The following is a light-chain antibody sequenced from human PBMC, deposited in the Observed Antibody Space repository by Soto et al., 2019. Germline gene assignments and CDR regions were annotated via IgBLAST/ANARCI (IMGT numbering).Light chain of an antibody. V-gene: IGKV3-15*01. J-gene: IGKJ2*01. Sequence: EIVMTQSPVTLSLSPGERATLSCRASQSISTTLACYQQKPGQAPRLLISGASARATGVPARFSGSGSGTEFTLTISNLQSEDVAVDYCQQYNNWPSGTFGQGTKLEIK. CDR1: QSISTT. CDR2: GAS. CDR3: QQYNNWPSGT.